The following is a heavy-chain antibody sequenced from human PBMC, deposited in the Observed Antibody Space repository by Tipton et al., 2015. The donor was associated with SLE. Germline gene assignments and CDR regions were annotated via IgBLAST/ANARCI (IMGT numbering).Heavy chain of an antibody. CDR3: ARGQRYRPFDI. Sequence: TLSLTCTVSGGSISTSNEYWGWIRQSPGGGLEWIGSIYYSGNSYSNPSLKSRVTISVDTSKKQFSLKLTSVTAADTAVYYCARGQRYRPFDIWGQGTMVTVSS. D-gene: IGHD2-15*01. V-gene: IGHV4-39*07. J-gene: IGHJ3*02. CDR1: GGSISTSNEY. CDR2: IYYSGNS.